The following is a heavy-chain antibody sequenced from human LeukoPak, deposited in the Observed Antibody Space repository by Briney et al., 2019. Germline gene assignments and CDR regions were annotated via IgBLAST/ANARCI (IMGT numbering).Heavy chain of an antibody. V-gene: IGHV4-39*07. Sequence: PSETLSLTCTVSGGSISSSSYYWGWIRQPPGKGLEWIGSMYYSGSTYYNLSLKSRVTISVDTSKKQFSLKLSSVTAADTAVYYCARRYDFWSGYPPPLDYWGQGTLVTVSS. CDR3: ARRYDFWSGYPPPLDY. J-gene: IGHJ4*02. CDR2: MYYSGST. D-gene: IGHD3-3*01. CDR1: GGSISSSSYY.